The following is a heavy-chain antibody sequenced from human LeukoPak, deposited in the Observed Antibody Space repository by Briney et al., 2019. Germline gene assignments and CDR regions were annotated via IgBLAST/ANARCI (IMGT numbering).Heavy chain of an antibody. J-gene: IGHJ4*02. D-gene: IGHD3-10*01. CDR2: VMSGRGST. Sequence: GGSLRLSCAASGFSVSDYSISWIRQSPGKGPEWISYVMSGRGSTNYADSVKGRFTISRDNAKNSVALQLDGLRADDTAVYFCTRERRGSYYAFESWGQGTLVTVSS. V-gene: IGHV3-11*05. CDR1: GFSVSDYS. CDR3: TRERRGSYYAFES.